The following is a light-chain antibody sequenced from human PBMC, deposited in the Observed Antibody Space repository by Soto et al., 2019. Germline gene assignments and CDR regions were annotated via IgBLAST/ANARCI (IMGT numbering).Light chain of an antibody. CDR1: QTVRNN. CDR2: GAS. CDR3: EQYYKWPGR. Sequence: EFVLTHSPGTLTLSPGERATLSCRASQTVRNNYLAWYQQKPGQAPSLLIYGASTRATGIPARFSGSGSGTEFTLTISSLQSEDFAVYDCEQYYKWPGRLGQGTGVDIK. V-gene: IGKV3-15*01. J-gene: IGKJ1*01.